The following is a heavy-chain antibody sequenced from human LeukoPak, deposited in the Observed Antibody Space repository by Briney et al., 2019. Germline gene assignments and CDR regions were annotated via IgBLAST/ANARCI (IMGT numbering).Heavy chain of an antibody. V-gene: IGHV4-34*01. Sequence: PSETLSLTCAVNGGSFSGYYWNWIRQPPGKGLEWIGEINHGGGTKYNPSLKSRVIISLDASNSQVSLKLSSVTAADTAVYYCARDGYGSGSYLDYWGQGTLVTVSS. CDR1: GGSFSGYY. D-gene: IGHD3-10*01. J-gene: IGHJ4*02. CDR3: ARDGYGSGSYLDY. CDR2: INHGGGT.